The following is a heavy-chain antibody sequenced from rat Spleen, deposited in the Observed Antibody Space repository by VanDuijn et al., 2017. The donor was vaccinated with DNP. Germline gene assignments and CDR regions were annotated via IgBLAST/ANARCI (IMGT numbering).Heavy chain of an antibody. CDR2: ISVSGVPT. CDR3: TRGYFDL. Sequence: EVQLVESGGGLVQSGRSLKLSCAASGFIFSKYVMAWVRQAPKKGLEWVATISVSGVPTYYRDSVKGRFTISRDNAESILYLQMDSVRSDDMATYYCTRGYFDLWGPGTRVTVSS. CDR1: GFIFSKYV. J-gene: IGHJ1*01. V-gene: IGHV5-19*01.